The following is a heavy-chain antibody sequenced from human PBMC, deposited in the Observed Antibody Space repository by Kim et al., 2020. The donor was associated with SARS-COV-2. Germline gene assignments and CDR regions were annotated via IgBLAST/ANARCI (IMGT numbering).Heavy chain of an antibody. Sequence: SETLSLTCTVSGGSISSGGYYWSWIRQHPGTGLEWIGFIYYSGSTYYNPSLKSRVIISVDTSKKQFSLKLSSVTAAATAVYYCARASPSDALYGDYYDAFQIWGQETIVTVSS. V-gene: IGHV4-31*03. CDR2: IYYSGST. CDR1: GGSISSGGYY. J-gene: IGHJ3*02. CDR3: ARASPSDALYGDYYDAFQI. D-gene: IGHD4-17*01.